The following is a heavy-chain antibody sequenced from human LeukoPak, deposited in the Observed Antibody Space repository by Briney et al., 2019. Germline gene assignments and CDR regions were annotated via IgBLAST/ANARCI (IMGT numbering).Heavy chain of an antibody. CDR2: INPNSGGT. Sequence: ASVKVSCKASGYTFTGYYMHWVRQAPGQGLEWMGWINPNSGGTNYAQKFQGRVTMTRDTSISTAYMELSRLRSDDTAVYYCAREALSSRSQLAAASDYWGQGTLVTVSS. CDR3: AREALSSRSQLAAASDY. D-gene: IGHD6-13*01. J-gene: IGHJ4*02. CDR1: GYTFTGYY. V-gene: IGHV1-2*02.